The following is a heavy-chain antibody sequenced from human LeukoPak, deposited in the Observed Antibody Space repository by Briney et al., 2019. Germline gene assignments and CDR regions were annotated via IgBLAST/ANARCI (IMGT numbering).Heavy chain of an antibody. CDR2: ISGSGGST. D-gene: IGHD1-26*01. J-gene: IGHJ5*02. V-gene: IGHV3-23*01. Sequence: GGSLRLSCAASGFTFNSYAMSWVRQAPGKGLEWVSAISGSGGSTYYADSVKGRFTISRDNSKNMLYLQMNSLRAEDTAVYYCASASGGSYWTSWFDPWGQGTLVTVSS. CDR1: GFTFNSYA. CDR3: ASASGGSYWTSWFDP.